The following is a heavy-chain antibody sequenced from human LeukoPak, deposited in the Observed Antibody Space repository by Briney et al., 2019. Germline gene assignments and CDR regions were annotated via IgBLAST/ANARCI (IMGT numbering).Heavy chain of an antibody. V-gene: IGHV4-59*08. CDR3: ARAGYNSYFDY. D-gene: IGHD5-24*01. J-gene: IGHJ4*02. CDR1: GGSISSYY. CDR2: IYYSEST. Sequence: SETLSLTCTVSGGSISSYYWSWIRQPPGKGLEWIGYIYYSESTNYNPSLKSRVTISVDTSKNQFSLKLSSVTAADTAVYYCARAGYNSYFDYWGQGTLVTVSS.